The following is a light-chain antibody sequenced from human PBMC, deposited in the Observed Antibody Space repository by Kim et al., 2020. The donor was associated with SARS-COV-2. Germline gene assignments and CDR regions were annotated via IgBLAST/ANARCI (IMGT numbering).Light chain of an antibody. J-gene: IGKJ1*01. CDR3: QQYDSYSPT. Sequence: ASVGDRVTITCRASQSISTWLAWYQQKPGKAPKFLIYGASSLESGVPSRFSGSGSGTEFTLTISSLQPDDFATYYCQQYDSYSPTFGQGTKVDIK. V-gene: IGKV1-5*01. CDR1: QSISTW. CDR2: GAS.